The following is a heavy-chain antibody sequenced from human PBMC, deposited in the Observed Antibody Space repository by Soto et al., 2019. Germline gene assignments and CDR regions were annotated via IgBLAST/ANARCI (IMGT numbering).Heavy chain of an antibody. V-gene: IGHV3-64*02. D-gene: IGHD2-15*01. J-gene: IGHJ4*02. CDR3: ARARCSSGQCYYFDY. CDR1: GFTFSSYN. Sequence: EVKLVESGEGLVQPGGSLRLSCAASGFTFSSYNIHWIRQAPGKGLEFVSAISRSGDRTYYADSVKGRFTITRDNSKNTVWLQMGSLRAEDMAVYYCARARCSSGQCYYFDYWGRGARVSVSS. CDR2: ISRSGDRT.